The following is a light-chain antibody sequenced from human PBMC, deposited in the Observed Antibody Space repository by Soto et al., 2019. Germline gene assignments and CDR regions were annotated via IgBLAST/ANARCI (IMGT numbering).Light chain of an antibody. CDR1: QSISNSS. V-gene: IGKV3-20*01. CDR2: DAS. Sequence: EIVVTQSPGTLSWSPGERETRSCRASQSISNSSLAWYQQKPGQAPRLLIYDASSRATGVPDSFSGSGSGTDFTPTISRLEPEDFAVYYCQHYSTSLLTFGGGTKVYIQ. CDR3: QHYSTSLLT. J-gene: IGKJ4*01.